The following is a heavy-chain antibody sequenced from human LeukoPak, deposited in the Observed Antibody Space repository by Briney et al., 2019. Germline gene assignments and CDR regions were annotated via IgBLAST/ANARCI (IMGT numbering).Heavy chain of an antibody. D-gene: IGHD6-19*01. V-gene: IGHV3-30*03. J-gene: IGHJ6*03. Sequence: GGSLRLSCAASGFTFSSYGMHWVRQAPGKELEWVAVMSYDGSNKYYADSVKGRFTISRHNAKNTLYLQMNSLRAEDTAVYYCASESIAVAGTKPYYYYYYMDVWGKGTTVTVSS. CDR3: ASESIAVAGTKPYYYYYYMDV. CDR1: GFTFSSYG. CDR2: MSYDGSNK.